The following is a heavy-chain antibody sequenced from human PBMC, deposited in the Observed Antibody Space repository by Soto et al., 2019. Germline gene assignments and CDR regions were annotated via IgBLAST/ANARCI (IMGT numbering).Heavy chain of an antibody. Sequence: EVKLLESGGGLVQPGGSLRLSCTASGFTFSSYSMSWVRQAPGKGLEWVSHITASGGTTYYADSVKGRFTISRDSSRNTLYLQMNSLRAEDTAVYYCAKDEFLGYCSGGSCYTERYYFDYWGQGTLVTVSS. D-gene: IGHD2-15*01. CDR3: AKDEFLGYCSGGSCYTERYYFDY. CDR2: ITASGGTT. J-gene: IGHJ4*02. V-gene: IGHV3-23*01. CDR1: GFTFSSYS.